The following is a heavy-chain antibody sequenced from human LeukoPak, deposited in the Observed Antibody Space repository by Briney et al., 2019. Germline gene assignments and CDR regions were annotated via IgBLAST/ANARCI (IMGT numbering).Heavy chain of an antibody. V-gene: IGHV3-23*01. J-gene: IGHJ4*02. D-gene: IGHD4-17*01. CDR2: ISGSGGST. Sequence: GGSLRLSCAASGFTFSSYGMSWVRQAPGKGLEWVSAISGSGGSTYYADSVKGRFTISRDNSKNTLYLQMNSLRAEDTAVYYCARALRTVTTNFDYWGQGTLVTVSS. CDR1: GFTFSSYG. CDR3: ARALRTVTTNFDY.